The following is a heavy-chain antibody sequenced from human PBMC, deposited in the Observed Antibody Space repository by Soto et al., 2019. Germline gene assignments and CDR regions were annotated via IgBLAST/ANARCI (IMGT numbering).Heavy chain of an antibody. V-gene: IGHV1-69*12. CDR3: VRVVAIPGYPDH. CDR2: IVLIVGTT. J-gene: IGHJ4*02. CDR1: GGTFSSYA. D-gene: IGHD5-12*01. Sequence: QVQLVQSGAEVRQPASSVKVSCKTSGGTFSSYAISWVRQAPGQGLEWMGGIVLIVGTTTYAQKFQGRVTITADEATNTAYMQLSRLRSDDTAVYYCVRVVAIPGYPDHWGQGTLVTVSS.